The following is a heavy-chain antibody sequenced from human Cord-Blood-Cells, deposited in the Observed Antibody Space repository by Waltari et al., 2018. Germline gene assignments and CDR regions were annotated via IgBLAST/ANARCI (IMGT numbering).Heavy chain of an antibody. CDR3: ARVPLWFGEALYYYYYYMDV. Sequence: QVQLVQSGAEVTKPGSSVKVSCKASGGTFSSSAISWVRQAPGLGLEWMGGIIPIFGTANYAQKFQGRVTITADESTSTAYMELSSLRSEDTAVYYCARVPLWFGEALYYYYYYMDVWGKGTTDTVSS. CDR1: GGTFSSSA. CDR2: IIPIFGTA. J-gene: IGHJ6*03. V-gene: IGHV1-69*01. D-gene: IGHD3-10*01.